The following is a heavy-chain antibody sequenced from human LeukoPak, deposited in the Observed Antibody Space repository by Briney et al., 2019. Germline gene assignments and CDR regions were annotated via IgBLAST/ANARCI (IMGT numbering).Heavy chain of an antibody. J-gene: IGHJ3*02. CDR3: AKDLLRITMIVVALGAFDI. D-gene: IGHD3-22*01. CDR1: GFTFSSYW. V-gene: IGHV3-23*01. CDR2: ISGSGGST. Sequence: GGSLRLSCAASGFTFSSYWMSWVRQAPGKGLEWVSAISGSGGSTYYVDSVKGRFTISRDNSKNTLYLQMNSLRAEDTAVYYCAKDLLRITMIVVALGAFDIWGQGTMVTVSS.